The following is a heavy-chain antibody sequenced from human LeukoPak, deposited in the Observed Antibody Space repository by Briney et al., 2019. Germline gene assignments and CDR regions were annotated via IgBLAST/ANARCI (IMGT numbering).Heavy chain of an antibody. CDR2: IYSGGST. V-gene: IGHV3-66*02. CDR1: GFTVSSNY. Sequence: GGSLRLSCAASGFTVSSNYMSWVRQAPGKGLEWVSVIYSGGSTYYADSVKGRFTISRDNSKNTLYLQMNNLRAEDTAVYYCASETTVTSLGYWGQGTLVTVSS. D-gene: IGHD4-17*01. J-gene: IGHJ4*02. CDR3: ASETTVTSLGY.